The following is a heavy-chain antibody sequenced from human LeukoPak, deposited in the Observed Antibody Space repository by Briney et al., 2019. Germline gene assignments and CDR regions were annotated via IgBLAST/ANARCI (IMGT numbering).Heavy chain of an antibody. J-gene: IGHJ4*02. CDR2: IYTSGST. D-gene: IGHD3-16*02. CDR3: ARDMITLRGVIDLFDF. V-gene: IGHV4-4*07. CDR1: GGSIRSNY. Sequence: SETLSLTCTVSGGSIRSNYWSWIRQPAGKGLEWIGRIYTSGSTVYNPSLKSRVTMSVDTPKNQFSLKLTSVTAADTAVYYCARDMITLRGVIDLFDFWGQGTLVTVSS.